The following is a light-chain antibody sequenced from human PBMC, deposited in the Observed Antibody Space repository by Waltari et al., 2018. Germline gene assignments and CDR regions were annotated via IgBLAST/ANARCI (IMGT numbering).Light chain of an antibody. J-gene: IGLJ2*01. CDR2: EYN. CDR1: SGSIARHH. V-gene: IGLV6-57*01. Sequence: NFMLTQPHSVSESPGKPVTISCTRRSGSIARHHVQWYRQRPGTSPTTVIYEYNQRPSGVPDRFSGSIDSSSNSASLTISGLKTEDEADYYCQSYDSSSVVFGGGTKLTVL. CDR3: QSYDSSSVV.